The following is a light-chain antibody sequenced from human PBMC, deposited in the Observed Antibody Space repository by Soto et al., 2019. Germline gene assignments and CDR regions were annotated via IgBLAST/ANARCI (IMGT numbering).Light chain of an antibody. CDR3: QQYNNSPPET. Sequence: EIVMTQSPATLSVSPGERATLSCRASQSVSSNLAWYQQKPGQAPRLLIYGASTRATGIPARFSGSGSGTEFTLTISTLQSEHFAVYYCQQYNNSPPETFGQGTKVEIQ. CDR1: QSVSSN. V-gene: IGKV3-15*01. J-gene: IGKJ1*01. CDR2: GAS.